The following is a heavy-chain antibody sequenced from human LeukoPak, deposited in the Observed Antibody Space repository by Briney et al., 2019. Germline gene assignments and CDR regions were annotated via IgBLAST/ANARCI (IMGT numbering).Heavy chain of an antibody. CDR3: ARLREMGSYEAFGM. V-gene: IGHV4-59*08. CDR2: IVYSGST. Sequence: SETLSLTCTVSGGSISSYYWSWIWQPPGQGLEWIGFIVYSGSTNYNPSLKSRVTISIDTSNNQLSLKLSSVTAADTAVYYCARLREMGSYEAFGMWGQGTMVTVPS. J-gene: IGHJ3*02. CDR1: GGSISSYY. D-gene: IGHD5-24*01.